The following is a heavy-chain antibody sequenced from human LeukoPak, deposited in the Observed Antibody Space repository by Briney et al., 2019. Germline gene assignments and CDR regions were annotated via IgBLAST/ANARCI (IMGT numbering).Heavy chain of an antibody. Sequence: SVKVSCKASGGTFSSYAISWVRQAPGQGLEWMGGIIPIFGTANYAQKFQGRVTITTDESTSTAYMELSSLRSEDTAVYYCAVDIAVAGHFDYWGQGTLVTVSS. D-gene: IGHD6-19*01. CDR3: AVDIAVAGHFDY. CDR1: GGTFSSYA. V-gene: IGHV1-69*05. J-gene: IGHJ4*02. CDR2: IIPIFGTA.